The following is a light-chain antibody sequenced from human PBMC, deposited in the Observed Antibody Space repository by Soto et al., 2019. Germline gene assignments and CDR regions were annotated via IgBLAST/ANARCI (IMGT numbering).Light chain of an antibody. CDR2: DNN. Sequence: QSVLTQPPSVSAAPGQKVTISCSGSSSNIGNNYVSWYQQLPGTVPKLLIYDNNKRPSGIPDRFSGSKSGTSATLGITGLQTGDEADYYCGTWDSSLSARYVFGTGTKVTVL. V-gene: IGLV1-51*01. J-gene: IGLJ1*01. CDR3: GTWDSSLSARYV. CDR1: SSNIGNNY.